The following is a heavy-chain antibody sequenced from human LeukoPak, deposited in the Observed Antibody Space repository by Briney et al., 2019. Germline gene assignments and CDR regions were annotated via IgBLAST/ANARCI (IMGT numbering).Heavy chain of an antibody. D-gene: IGHD6-13*01. CDR2: INPSDGSS. J-gene: IGHJ4*02. CDR1: GYTFTTYY. Sequence: VASVKVSCKASGYTFTTYYMHWVRQAPGQGLEWMGIINPSDGSSNYAQKFQGRVTMTRDTSTSTVYMELSSLRSEDTAVYYCARGSSSSWTDFDYWGQGTLVTVSS. CDR3: ARGSSSSWTDFDY. V-gene: IGHV1-46*01.